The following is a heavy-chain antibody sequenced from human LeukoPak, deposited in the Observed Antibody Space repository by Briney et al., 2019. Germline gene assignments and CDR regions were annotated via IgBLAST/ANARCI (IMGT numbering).Heavy chain of an antibody. CDR1: GFTFSSYG. V-gene: IGHV3-30*02. Sequence: PGGSLRLSCAASGFTFSSYGRHWVRQAPGKGLEWVAFIRYDGSNKYYADSVKGRFTISRDNSKNTLYLQMNSLRAEDTAVYYCAKDFLYYCSSTSCYQDYWGQGTLVTVSS. D-gene: IGHD2-2*01. CDR2: IRYDGSNK. CDR3: AKDFLYYCSSTSCYQDY. J-gene: IGHJ4*02.